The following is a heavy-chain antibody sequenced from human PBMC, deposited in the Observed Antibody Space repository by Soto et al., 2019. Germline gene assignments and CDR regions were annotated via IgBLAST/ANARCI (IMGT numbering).Heavy chain of an antibody. Sequence: SLRLSCAASGFIFTNYGMHWVRQAPGKGLEWVAVTSYDGDNKHYADSVKGRFTISRDNSKNTLYLQMNSLRAEDTAVYYCAKDIALVRGVIIDMDVWGQGATVTVSS. V-gene: IGHV3-30*18. J-gene: IGHJ6*02. D-gene: IGHD3-10*01. CDR3: AKDIALVRGVIIDMDV. CDR1: GFIFTNYG. CDR2: TSYDGDNK.